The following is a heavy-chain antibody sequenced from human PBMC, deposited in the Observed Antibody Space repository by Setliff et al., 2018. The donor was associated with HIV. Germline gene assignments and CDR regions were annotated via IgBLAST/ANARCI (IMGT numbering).Heavy chain of an antibody. D-gene: IGHD3-16*01. CDR3: ARVSTDYVWGSFLSSGPYYFDF. J-gene: IGHJ4*02. CDR1: GGSISSNSYY. V-gene: IGHV4-39*07. CDR2: IYHSGRT. Sequence: SETLSLTCTVSGGSISSNSYYWGWIRQPPGKGLEWIGSIYHSGRTYYNPSLKRRVTISVDTSKNQFSLKLTSVTAADTAAYFCARVSTDYVWGSFLSSGPYYFDFWGQGALVTVSS.